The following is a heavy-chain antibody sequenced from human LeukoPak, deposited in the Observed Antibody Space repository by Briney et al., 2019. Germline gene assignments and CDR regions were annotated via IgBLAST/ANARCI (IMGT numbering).Heavy chain of an antibody. V-gene: IGHV3-15*01. J-gene: IGHJ6*02. CDR3: TTERNWELLRPYGLDI. CDR2: IRTKIEGETT. CDR1: GFNFNYVW. D-gene: IGHD1-26*01. Sequence: GGSLRLSCAASGFNFNYVWMNWFRQPPGKGLEWVGRIRTKIEGETTDYAAPVKGRFTISRDDSKTTLYLHMNSLKTEDSAVYYCTTERNWELLRPYGLDIWGQGTTVTVSS.